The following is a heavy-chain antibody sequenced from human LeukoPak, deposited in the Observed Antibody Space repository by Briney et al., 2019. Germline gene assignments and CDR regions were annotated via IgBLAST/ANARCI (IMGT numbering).Heavy chain of an antibody. D-gene: IGHD5-18*01. J-gene: IGHJ4*02. CDR3: ARSNFKDTAMGEFDY. CDR1: GFTFSSYG. V-gene: IGHV3-33*01. Sequence: GRSLRLSCAASGFTFSSYGMHWVRQAPGKGLEWVAVIWYDGSNKYYADSVKGRFTISRDNSKNTPYLQMNSLRAEDTAVYYCARSNFKDTAMGEFDYWGQGTLVTVSS. CDR2: IWYDGSNK.